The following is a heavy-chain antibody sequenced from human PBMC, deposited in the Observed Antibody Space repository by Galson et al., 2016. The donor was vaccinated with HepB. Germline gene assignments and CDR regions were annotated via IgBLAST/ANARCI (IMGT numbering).Heavy chain of an antibody. CDR1: GYNFANYW. J-gene: IGHJ4*02. D-gene: IGHD3-22*01. V-gene: IGHV5-51*01. Sequence: SGAEVKKPGESLKISCKGSGYNFANYWIAWVRQMPGKGPEWMGMIYPGDSDTRYSPSFRGQVTMSADKSISVAYLQWKCLTASDSGMCYCARRRFSSGPNDYWGQGTQVTVSS. CDR2: IYPGDSDT. CDR3: ARRRFSSGPNDY.